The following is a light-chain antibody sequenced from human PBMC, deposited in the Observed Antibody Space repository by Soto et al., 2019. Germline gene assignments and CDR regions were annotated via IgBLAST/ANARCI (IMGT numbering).Light chain of an antibody. CDR3: QVWDSSSDHGV. J-gene: IGLJ3*02. V-gene: IGLV3-21*04. CDR1: NIGSKS. Sequence: YELTQPPSVSVAPGKTARITCGGNNIGSKSVHWYQQKPGQAPVLVIYYDSDRPSGIPERFSGSNSGNTATLTISRVEAGDEADYYCQVWDSSSDHGVFGGGTQLTVL. CDR2: YDS.